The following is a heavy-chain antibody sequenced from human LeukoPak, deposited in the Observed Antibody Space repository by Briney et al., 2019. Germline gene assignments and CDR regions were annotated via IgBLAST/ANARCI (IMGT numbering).Heavy chain of an antibody. CDR1: GYSFTAYY. D-gene: IGHD6-25*01. CDR3: AAADWASGRDFDY. J-gene: IGHJ4*02. Sequence: GASVRVSCKASGYSFTAYYIYWVRHAPGQGLEWMGWVNPNGGATEFAQKFRGRVTMTRDTSINTAYMDLNRLTSDDTAVYYCAAADWASGRDFDYWGQGTLVTVSS. CDR2: VNPNGGAT. V-gene: IGHV1-2*02.